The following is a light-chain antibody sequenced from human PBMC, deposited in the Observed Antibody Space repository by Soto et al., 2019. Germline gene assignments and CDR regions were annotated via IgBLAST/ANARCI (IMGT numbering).Light chain of an antibody. J-gene: IGLJ1*01. Sequence: QSGLTQPASVSGSPGQSITISCTGTRNDIGTYTYVSWYQHHPGKAPKLLIYEVSDRPSGVSNRFSGSKSGNTASLTISGLQAEDEADYYCSSFTTTYFYVFGPGTKLTVL. V-gene: IGLV2-14*01. CDR2: EVS. CDR1: RNDIGTYTY. CDR3: SSFTTTYFYV.